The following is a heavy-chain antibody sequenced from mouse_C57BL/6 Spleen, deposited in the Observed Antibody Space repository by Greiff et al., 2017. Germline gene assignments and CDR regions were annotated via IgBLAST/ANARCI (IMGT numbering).Heavy chain of an antibody. CDR3: ARRGSTSYAMDY. J-gene: IGHJ4*01. CDR2: ISGGGGNT. CDR1: GFTFSSYT. Sequence: EVMLVESGGGLVKPGGSLKLSCAASGFTFSSYTMSWVRQTPEKRLEWVATISGGGGNTYYPDSVKGRFPISRDNAKNTLYLQMSSLRSEETALYYWARRGSTSYAMDYWGQGTSVTVSS. D-gene: IGHD1-1*01. V-gene: IGHV5-9*01.